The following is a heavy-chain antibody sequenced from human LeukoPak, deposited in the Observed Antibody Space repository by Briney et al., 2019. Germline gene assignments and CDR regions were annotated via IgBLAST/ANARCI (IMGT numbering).Heavy chain of an antibody. D-gene: IGHD3-16*01. J-gene: IGHJ6*03. CDR3: ATLKQGGYYYYYMDV. V-gene: IGHV1-69*05. Sequence: SVKVSCKASGGTFSSYAISWVRQAPGQGLEWMGGIIPIFGTANYAQKFQGRVTITTDESTSTAYMELSSLRSEDTAVYYCATLKQGGYYYYYMDVWGKGTTVTVSS. CDR1: GGTFSSYA. CDR2: IIPIFGTA.